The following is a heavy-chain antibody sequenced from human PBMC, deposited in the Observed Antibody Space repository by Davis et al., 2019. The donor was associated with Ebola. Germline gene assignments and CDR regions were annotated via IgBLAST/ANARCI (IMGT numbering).Heavy chain of an antibody. CDR2: INPSGGST. V-gene: IGHV1-46*01. Sequence: AASVKVSCKASGYTFTGYYMHWVRQAPGQGLEWMGWINPSGGSTSYAQKFQGRVTMTRDTSTSTVYMELSSLRSEDTAVYYCARDINYRGVGYYYGMDVWGQGTTVTVSS. D-gene: IGHD1-7*01. CDR3: ARDINYRGVGYYYGMDV. CDR1: GYTFTGYY. J-gene: IGHJ6*02.